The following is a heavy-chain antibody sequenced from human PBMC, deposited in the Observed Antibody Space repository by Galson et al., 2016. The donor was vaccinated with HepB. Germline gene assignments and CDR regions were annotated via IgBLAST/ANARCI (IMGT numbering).Heavy chain of an antibody. J-gene: IGHJ3*02. CDR3: AREIPGDSYGSYSFDM. V-gene: IGHV3-48*01. Sequence: SLRLSCAASGFTFSQYGMYWVRQAPEKGLEWVSYISSSSSTIYYANSVKGRFTISRDNAKNSLYLQMNSLRAEDTAVYYCAREIPGDSYGSYSFDMWGQGTMVTVSS. D-gene: IGHD5-18*01. CDR2: ISSSSSTI. CDR1: GFTFSQYG.